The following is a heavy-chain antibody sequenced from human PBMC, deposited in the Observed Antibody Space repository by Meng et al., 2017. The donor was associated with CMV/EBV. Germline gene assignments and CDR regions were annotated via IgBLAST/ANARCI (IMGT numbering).Heavy chain of an antibody. CDR3: ARGYYGSRRDY. V-gene: IGHV3-53*01. CDR1: GFTVSSNY. J-gene: IGHJ4*02. D-gene: IGHD3-10*01. CDR2: IYSGGST. Sequence: GGSLRLSCAASGFTVSSNYMSWVRQAPGKGLEWVSVIYSGGSTYYADSVKGRFTISRDNSKNTLYLQMNSLRAEDTAVYYCARGYYGSRRDYWGQGTLVTVSS.